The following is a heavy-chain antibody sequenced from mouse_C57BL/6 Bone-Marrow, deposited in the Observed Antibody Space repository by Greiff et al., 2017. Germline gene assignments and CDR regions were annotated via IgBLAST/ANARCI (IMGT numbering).Heavy chain of an antibody. CDR2: ISGGGGNT. V-gene: IGHV5-9*01. CDR3: ARRAY. J-gene: IGHJ3*01. Sequence: EVHLVESGGGLVKPGGSLKLSCASSGFTFSSYTMSWVRQTPEKRLEWVATISGGGGNTYYPDSVKGRFTISRDNANNTLYLQMSSLRSEDTALYYCARRAYWGQGTLVTVSA. CDR1: GFTFSSYT.